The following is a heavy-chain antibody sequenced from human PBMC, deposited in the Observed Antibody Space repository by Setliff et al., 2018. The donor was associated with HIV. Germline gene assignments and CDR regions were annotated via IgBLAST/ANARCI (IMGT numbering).Heavy chain of an antibody. V-gene: IGHV4-59*01. CDR3: ARDSPGPQYYYYGMDV. J-gene: IGHJ6*02. Sequence: PSETLSLTCTVSGGSISSYYWSWIRQPPGRGLEWIGYIYYSGSTNYNPSLKSRVTISVDTSKNQFSLKLSSVTAADTAVYYGARDSPGPQYYYYGMDVWGQGTTVTVSS. CDR2: IYYSGST. CDR1: GGSISSYY.